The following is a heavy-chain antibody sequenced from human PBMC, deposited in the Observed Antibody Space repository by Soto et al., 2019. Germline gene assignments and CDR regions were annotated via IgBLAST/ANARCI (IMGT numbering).Heavy chain of an antibody. V-gene: IGHV1-69*01. Sequence: QMQLIQSGAEVKKSGSSVKVTCKASGGTISSDSISWVRQAPGEGLEWMGGVIPLFGTANYAQKFEGRVTITADESTSTAYMELSSLRSDDTSVYYCARVHMIVVVGERYHYKGLDVLGQGTAVTVSS. CDR3: ARVHMIVVVGERYHYKGLDV. CDR2: VIPLFGTA. J-gene: IGHJ6*02. D-gene: IGHD3-22*01. CDR1: GGTISSDS.